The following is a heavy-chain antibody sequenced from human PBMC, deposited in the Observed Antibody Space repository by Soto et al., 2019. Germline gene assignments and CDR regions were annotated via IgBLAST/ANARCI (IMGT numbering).Heavy chain of an antibody. CDR3: ASQEMATKNVDAFDI. D-gene: IGHD5-12*01. V-gene: IGHV5-51*01. CDR2: IYPGDSDT. J-gene: IGHJ3*02. Sequence: EVQLVQSGAEVKKPGESLKISCKGSGYSFTSYRIGWVRQMPGKGLEWMGIIYPGDSDTRYSPSFQGQVTISADKSISTAYLQWSSLKASDTAMYYCASQEMATKNVDAFDIWGQGTMVTVSS. CDR1: GYSFTSYR.